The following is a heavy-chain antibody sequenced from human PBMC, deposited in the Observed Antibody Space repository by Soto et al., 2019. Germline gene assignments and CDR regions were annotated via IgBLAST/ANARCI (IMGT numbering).Heavy chain of an antibody. CDR3: ARGVYCSSTRCYWGMDV. V-gene: IGHV4-34*01. J-gene: IGHJ6*02. Sequence: QVQLQQWGAGLLKPSETLSLTCAVYGGSLSGYYWSWIRQPPGKGLEWIGEINHSGSTNYNPSLKRRVTISVDTSKNQFSLKLSSMTAADTAVYYCARGVYCSSTRCYWGMDVWGQGTTVTVSS. D-gene: IGHD2-2*01. CDR1: GGSLSGYY. CDR2: INHSGST.